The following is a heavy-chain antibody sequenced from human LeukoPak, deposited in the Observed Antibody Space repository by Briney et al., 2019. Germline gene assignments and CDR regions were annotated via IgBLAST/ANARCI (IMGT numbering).Heavy chain of an antibody. CDR1: GFTFSSYA. J-gene: IGHJ4*02. V-gene: IGHV3-30-3*01. CDR3: ARTFSSGWYSPTDY. D-gene: IGHD6-19*01. CDR2: ISYDGSNK. Sequence: GGSLRLSCAASGFTFSSYAMHWVRQAPGKGLEWVAVISYDGSNKYYADSVKARFTISRDNSKNTLYLQMNSLRAEDTAVYYCARTFSSGWYSPTDYWGQGTLVTVSS.